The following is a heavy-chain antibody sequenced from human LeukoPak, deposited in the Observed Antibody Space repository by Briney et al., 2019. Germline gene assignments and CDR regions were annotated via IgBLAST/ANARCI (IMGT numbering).Heavy chain of an antibody. J-gene: IGHJ3*02. Sequence: SETLSLTCTVSGGSISSSSYYWGWIRQPPGKGLEWIGSIYYSGSTYYNPSLKSRVTISVDTSKNQFSLKLSSVTAADTAVYYCARVLHPYYYDSSGPAFDIWGQGTMVTVSS. CDR2: IYYSGST. CDR1: GGSISSSSYY. D-gene: IGHD3-22*01. V-gene: IGHV4-39*07. CDR3: ARVLHPYYYDSSGPAFDI.